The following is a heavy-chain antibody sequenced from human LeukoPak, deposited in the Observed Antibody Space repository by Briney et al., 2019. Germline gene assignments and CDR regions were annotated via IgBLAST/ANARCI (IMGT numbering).Heavy chain of an antibody. V-gene: IGHV4-34*01. Sequence: SETLSLTCAVYGGSFSGYYWSWIRQPPGKGLEWIGEINHSGSTNYNPSLKSRVTISVDTSKNQFSLKLSSVTAADTAVYYCARSRGYSYGYFDYWGPGTLVTVSS. CDR2: INHSGST. CDR3: ARSRGYSYGYFDY. CDR1: GGSFSGYY. D-gene: IGHD5-18*01. J-gene: IGHJ4*02.